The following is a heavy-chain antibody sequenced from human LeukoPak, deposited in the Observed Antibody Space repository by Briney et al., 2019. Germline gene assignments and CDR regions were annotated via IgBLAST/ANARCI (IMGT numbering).Heavy chain of an antibody. CDR2: ISGSGGST. D-gene: IGHD6-19*01. V-gene: IGHV3-23*01. CDR1: GFTFSSYW. Sequence: HPGGSLRLSCAASGFTFSSYWMSWVRQAPGKGLEWVSAISGSGGSTYYADSVKGRFTISRDNSKNTLYLQMNSLRAEDTAVYYCAKGDGYSSGWIDYWGQGTLVTVSS. J-gene: IGHJ4*02. CDR3: AKGDGYSSGWIDY.